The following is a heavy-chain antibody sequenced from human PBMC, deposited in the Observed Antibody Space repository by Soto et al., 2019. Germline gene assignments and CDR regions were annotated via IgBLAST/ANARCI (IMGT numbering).Heavy chain of an antibody. Sequence: GGSLRLSCAASGFTFDDYTMHWVRQAPGKGLEWVSLISWDGGSTYYADSVKGRFTISRDSSKNSLYLQMNSLRTEDTALYYCAKGAGAIYYYYYGMDVWGQGTTVTVSS. CDR2: ISWDGGST. J-gene: IGHJ6*02. CDR3: AKGAGAIYYYYYGMDV. CDR1: GFTFDDYT. V-gene: IGHV3-43*01.